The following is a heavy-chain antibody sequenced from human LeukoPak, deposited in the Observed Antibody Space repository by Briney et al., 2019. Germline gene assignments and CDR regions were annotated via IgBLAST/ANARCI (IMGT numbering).Heavy chain of an antibody. Sequence: ASVKVSCKTSGYTFSDYYIHWIRQAPGQGLEWVGWINPNSGDTDYAQKFQGRVTVTRDTSISTAYMELSRLRSDDTAVYYCAREVQGTGYSSSWGSVDPWGQGTLVTVSS. CDR3: AREVQGTGYSSSWGSVDP. J-gene: IGHJ5*02. V-gene: IGHV1-2*02. D-gene: IGHD6-13*01. CDR1: GYTFSDYY. CDR2: INPNSGDT.